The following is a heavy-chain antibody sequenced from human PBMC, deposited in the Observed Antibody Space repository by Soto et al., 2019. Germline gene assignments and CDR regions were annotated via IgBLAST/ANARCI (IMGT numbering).Heavy chain of an antibody. Sequence: SETLSLTCTVSGGSISSYYWSWIRQPPGKGLEWIGYIYYSGSTNYNPSLKSRVTISVDTSKNQFSLKLSSVAAADTAVYYCARDLKYCSSTSCYDYGMDVWGQGTTVTVSS. CDR3: ARDLKYCSSTSCYDYGMDV. J-gene: IGHJ6*02. V-gene: IGHV4-59*01. CDR1: GGSISSYY. CDR2: IYYSGST. D-gene: IGHD2-2*01.